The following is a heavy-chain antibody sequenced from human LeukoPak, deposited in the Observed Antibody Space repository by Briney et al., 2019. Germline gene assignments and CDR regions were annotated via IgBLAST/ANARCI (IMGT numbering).Heavy chain of an antibody. Sequence: GGSLRLSCAASGFTFSSYSMNWVRQAPGKGLEWVSGISSSSDYIYYADSVKGRFTISRDNAKNSLYLQMSSLRAEDTAVYYCARMPASGYYSFDYWGQGTLVTVSS. CDR1: GFTFSSYS. V-gene: IGHV3-21*01. CDR3: ARMPASGYYSFDY. D-gene: IGHD6-13*01. J-gene: IGHJ4*02. CDR2: ISSSSDYI.